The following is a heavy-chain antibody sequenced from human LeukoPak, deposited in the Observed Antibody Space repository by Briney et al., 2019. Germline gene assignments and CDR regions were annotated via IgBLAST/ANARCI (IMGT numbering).Heavy chain of an antibody. V-gene: IGHV4-59*01. J-gene: IGHJ3*02. CDR1: GGSISSYY. CDR2: IYYSGST. CDR3: ARDLPGTGGGAFDI. Sequence: PSETLSLTCTVSGGSISSYYWSWIRQPPGKGLEWIGYIYYSGSTNYNPSLKSRVTISVDTSKNQFSLKLSSVTAADTAVYYCARDLPGTGGGAFDIWGQGTMVTVSS. D-gene: IGHD3-16*01.